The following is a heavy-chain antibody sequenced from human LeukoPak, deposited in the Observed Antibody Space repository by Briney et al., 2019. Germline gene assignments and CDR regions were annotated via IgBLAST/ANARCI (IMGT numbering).Heavy chain of an antibody. V-gene: IGHV3-49*04. CDR2: IRSKAYGGTT. CDR3: TRDRAPLDYDFWSGTYYYYGMDV. D-gene: IGHD3-3*01. CDR1: GFTFGDYA. Sequence: RAGGSLRLSCTASGFTFGDYAMSWVRQAPGKGLEWVGFIRSKAYGGTTEYAESVKGRFTISRDDSKSIAYLQMNSLKTEDTAVYYCTRDRAPLDYDFWSGTYYYYGMDVWGQRTTVTVSS. J-gene: IGHJ6*02.